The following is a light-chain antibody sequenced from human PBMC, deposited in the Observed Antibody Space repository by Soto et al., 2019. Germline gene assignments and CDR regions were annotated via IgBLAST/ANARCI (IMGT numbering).Light chain of an antibody. CDR2: EVS. CDR3: SSYTSSSTVV. J-gene: IGLJ2*01. Sequence: QSVLTQPASVSGSPGQSITISCTGTSSDVGGYNSVFWYQQHPGKAPKLMIYEVSNRPSGVSNRFSGSKSGNTASLTISGLQAEDEGDYYCSSYTSSSTVVFGGGTKLTVL. V-gene: IGLV2-14*01. CDR1: SSDVGGYNS.